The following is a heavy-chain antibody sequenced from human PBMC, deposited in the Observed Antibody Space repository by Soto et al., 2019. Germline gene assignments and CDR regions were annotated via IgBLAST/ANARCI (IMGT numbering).Heavy chain of an antibody. CDR2: IYYSGST. V-gene: IGHV4-59*01. CDR3: ARLAAAGNTNWFDP. Sequence: PSETLSLTCTVSGGSISSYYWSWIRQPPGKGLEWIGYIYYSGSTNYNPSLKSRVTISVYTSKNQFSLKLSSVTAADTAVYYCARLAAAGNTNWFDPWGQGTLVTVSS. J-gene: IGHJ5*02. CDR1: GGSISSYY. D-gene: IGHD6-13*01.